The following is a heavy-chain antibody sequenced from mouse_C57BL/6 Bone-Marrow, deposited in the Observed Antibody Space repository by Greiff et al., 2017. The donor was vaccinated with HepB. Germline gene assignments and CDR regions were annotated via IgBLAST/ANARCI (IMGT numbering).Heavy chain of an antibody. CDR1: GYTFTDYN. CDR2: INPNNGGT. J-gene: IGHJ2*01. Sequence: SGPELVKPGASVKIPCKASGYTFTDYNMDWVKQSHGKSLEWIGDINPNNGGTIYNQKFKGKATLTVDKSSSTAYMELRSLTSEDTAVYYCARRGYDYDGTDYFDYWGQGTTLTVSS. CDR3: ARRGYDYDGTDYFDY. D-gene: IGHD2-4*01. V-gene: IGHV1-18*01.